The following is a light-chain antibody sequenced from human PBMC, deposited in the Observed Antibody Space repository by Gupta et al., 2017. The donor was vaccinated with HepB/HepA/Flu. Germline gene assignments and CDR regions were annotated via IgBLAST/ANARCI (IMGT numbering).Light chain of an antibody. V-gene: IGKV3-20*01. CDR2: DAS. Sequence: EVVLTQSPDTLYLSPGERATLSCRASQSVRSNLAWYQQKPGQAPSVLIYDASSRATGIPDRFSGSGSGTDFTLTITRLEAEDFAVYYCHQEWSSPRTFGPGTKVEIK. CDR1: QSVRSN. J-gene: IGKJ1*01. CDR3: HQEWSSPRT.